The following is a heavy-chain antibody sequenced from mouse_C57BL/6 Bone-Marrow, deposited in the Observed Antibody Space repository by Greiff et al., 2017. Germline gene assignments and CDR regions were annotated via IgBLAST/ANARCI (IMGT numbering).Heavy chain of an antibody. CDR3: ARLAGYYAMDY. D-gene: IGHD3-3*01. J-gene: IGHJ4*01. CDR2: ISSGGSYT. V-gene: IGHV5-6*01. Sequence: EVMLVESGGDLVKPGGSLKLSCAASGFTFSSYGMSWVRPTPDKRLEWVTTISSGGSYTYYPDSVKGRFTISRDNAKNTLYLQMSSLKSEDTAMYYCARLAGYYAMDYWGQGTSGTVSS. CDR1: GFTFSSYG.